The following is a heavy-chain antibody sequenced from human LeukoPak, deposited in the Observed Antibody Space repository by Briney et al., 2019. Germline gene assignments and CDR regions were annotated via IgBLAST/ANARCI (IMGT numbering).Heavy chain of an antibody. CDR1: GFTFSSYA. Sequence: GGSLRLSCAASGFTFSSYAMHWVRQAPGKGLEWVAVISYDGSNKYYADSVKGRFTISRDNSKNTLYLQMNSLRAEDTAVYYCAREGEGLYDDAFDIWGQGTMVTVSS. J-gene: IGHJ3*02. CDR3: AREGEGLYDDAFDI. CDR2: ISYDGSNK. D-gene: IGHD2-2*02. V-gene: IGHV3-30-3*01.